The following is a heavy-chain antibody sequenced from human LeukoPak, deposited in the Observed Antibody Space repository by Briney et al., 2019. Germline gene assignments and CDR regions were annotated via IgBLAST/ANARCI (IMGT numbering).Heavy chain of an antibody. CDR1: GYSISSGYY. J-gene: IGHJ4*02. Sequence: TSETLSLTCAVSGYSISSGYYWCWIRQPPGKGLEWIGSIYHSGSTYYNPSLKSRVTISVDTSKNQFSLKLSSVTAADTAVYYCARDWGDSSGYYYNGGFSDYWGQGTLVTVSS. CDR3: ARDWGDSSGYYYNGGFSDY. V-gene: IGHV4-38-2*02. CDR2: IYHSGST. D-gene: IGHD3-22*01.